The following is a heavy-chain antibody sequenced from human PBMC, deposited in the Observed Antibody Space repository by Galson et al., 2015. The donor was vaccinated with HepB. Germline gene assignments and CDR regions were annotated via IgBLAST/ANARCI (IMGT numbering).Heavy chain of an antibody. Sequence: SLRLSCAASGFTFSSYAMHWVRQAPGKGLEWVAVISYDGSDKYYADSVKGRFTISRDNSKNTLYLQMNSLRAEDTAVYYCARDRREGLDYYYMDVWGKGTTVTVSS. V-gene: IGHV3-30-3*01. CDR1: GFTFSSYA. D-gene: IGHD6-6*01. CDR2: ISYDGSDK. CDR3: ARDRREGLDYYYMDV. J-gene: IGHJ6*03.